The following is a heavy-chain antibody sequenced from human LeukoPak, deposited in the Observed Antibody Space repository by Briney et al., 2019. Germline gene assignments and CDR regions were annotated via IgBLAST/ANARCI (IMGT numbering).Heavy chain of an antibody. Sequence: SQTLSLTCTVSGGSISSGNYYWSWIRQPAGKGLEWIGRIYTSGSTNYNPSLKSRVTISVDTSKNQFSLKLSSVTAADTAVYYCARESLGDSSGYYLLNYFDYWGQGTLVTVSS. CDR3: ARESLGDSSGYYLLNYFDY. D-gene: IGHD3-22*01. CDR2: IYTSGST. CDR1: GGSISSGNYY. V-gene: IGHV4-61*02. J-gene: IGHJ4*02.